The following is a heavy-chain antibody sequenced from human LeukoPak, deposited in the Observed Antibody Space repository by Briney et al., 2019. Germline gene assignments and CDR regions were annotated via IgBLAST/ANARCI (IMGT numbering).Heavy chain of an antibody. CDR3: ASLLGNIDY. CDR1: GGSISTYY. V-gene: IGHV4-59*08. J-gene: IGHJ4*02. CDR2: IYYSGIT. Sequence: SETLSLACTVSGGSISTYYWSWIRQPPGRGLEWIGYIYYSGITDYDPSLKSRVTISVDTSKNQFSLRLSSVAAADTAVYYCASLLGNIDYWGQGTLVTVSS. D-gene: IGHD2-15*01.